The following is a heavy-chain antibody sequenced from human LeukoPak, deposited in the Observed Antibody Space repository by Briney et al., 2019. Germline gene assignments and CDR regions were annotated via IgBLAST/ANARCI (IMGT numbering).Heavy chain of an antibody. CDR1: GFTFGSYS. CDR2: ISSSSSYI. CDR3: ARDLSGVTGYTYGRGIDY. V-gene: IGHV3-21*01. Sequence: GGSLRLSCAASGFTFGSYSMNWVRQAPGKGLEWVSSISSSSSYIYYADSVKGRFTISRDNAKNSLYLQMNSLRAEDTAVYYCARDLSGVTGYTYGRGIDYWGQGTLVTVSS. J-gene: IGHJ4*02. D-gene: IGHD5-18*01.